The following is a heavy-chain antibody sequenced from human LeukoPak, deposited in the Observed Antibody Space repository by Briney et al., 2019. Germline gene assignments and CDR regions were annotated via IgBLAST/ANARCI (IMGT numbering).Heavy chain of an antibody. V-gene: IGHV4-30-2*01. J-gene: IGHJ4*02. CDR3: ARRPRGYSYGLIYFDY. CDR1: GGSISSGGYY. Sequence: SSETLSLTCTVSGGSISSGGYYWSWIRQPPGKGLEWIGYIYHSGSTYYNPSLKSRVTISVDRSKNQFSLKLSSVTAADTAVYYCARRPRGYSYGLIYFDYWGQGTLVTVSS. D-gene: IGHD5-18*01. CDR2: IYHSGST.